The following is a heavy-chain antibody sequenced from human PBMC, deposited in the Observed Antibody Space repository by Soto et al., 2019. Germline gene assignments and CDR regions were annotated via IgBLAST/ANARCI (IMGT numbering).Heavy chain of an antibody. CDR3: ARSPPYYDFWSGYYPYYYYMDV. CDR2: IYYSGST. Sequence: SETLSLTCTVSGGSISSYYWSWIRQPPGKGLEWIGYIYYSGSTNYNPSLKSRVTISVDTSKNQFSLKLSSVTAADTAVYYCARSPPYYDFWSGYYPYYYYMDVWGKGITVTVAS. CDR1: GGSISSYY. J-gene: IGHJ6*03. D-gene: IGHD3-3*01. V-gene: IGHV4-59*01.